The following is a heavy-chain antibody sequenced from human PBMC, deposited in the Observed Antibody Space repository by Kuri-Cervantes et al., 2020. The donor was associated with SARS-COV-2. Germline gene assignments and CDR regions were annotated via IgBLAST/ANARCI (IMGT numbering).Heavy chain of an antibody. CDR3: AKMSAPYNCAWYPLDD. CDR2: ISYDERRR. V-gene: IGHV3-30*18. Sequence: GESLKISCAASGFSFSNYGMQWVRQAPGKGLEWVALISYDERRRYYEDALSGRFTVSRDNSNSTLFLQLNSLGPEDTADYYCAKMSAPYNCAWYPLDDWGQGTLVTVSS. D-gene: IGHD6-19*01. CDR1: GFSFSNYG. J-gene: IGHJ1*01.